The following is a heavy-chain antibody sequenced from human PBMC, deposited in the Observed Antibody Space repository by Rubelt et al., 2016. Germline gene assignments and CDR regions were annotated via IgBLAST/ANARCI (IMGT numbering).Heavy chain of an antibody. Sequence: SYAMSWVRQAPGKGLEWVSAISGSGGSTYYADSVKGRFTISRDNSKNTLYLQMNSLRAEDTAVYYCAKDRLSGYSYGTFDYWGQGTLVTVSS. CDR3: AKDRLSGYSYGTFDY. D-gene: IGHD5-18*01. CDR1: SYA. J-gene: IGHJ4*02. CDR2: ISGSGGST. V-gene: IGHV3-23*01.